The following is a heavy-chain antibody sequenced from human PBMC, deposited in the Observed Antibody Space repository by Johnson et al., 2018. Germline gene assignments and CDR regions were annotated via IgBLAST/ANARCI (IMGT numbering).Heavy chain of an antibody. J-gene: IGHJ4*02. CDR1: GFSFRTYA. CDR3: AKGGAILGPFDH. V-gene: IGHV3-30*18. Sequence: VQLLEAGGGVVQPRRSLRLSCVASGFSFRTYAMDWVRQAPGKGLEWVAVISYDGRDEYYADSVKGRFTISRDNSKNTLYLQMNSLRGDDTAVYYCAKGGAILGPFDHWGQGSLVTVSS. CDR2: ISYDGRDE. D-gene: IGHD1-26*01.